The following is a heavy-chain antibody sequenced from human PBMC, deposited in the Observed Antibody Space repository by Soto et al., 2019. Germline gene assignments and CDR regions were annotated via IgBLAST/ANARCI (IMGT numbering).Heavy chain of an antibody. Sequence: SVKVYCKASGYTFTSDYMHWVRQDHGQGLEWMGIINPSGGSTSYAQKFQGRVTMTRDTSTSTVYMELSSLRSEDTAVYYCARDIYDSSGYYYGPFDYWGQGTLVTVSS. CDR3: ARDIYDSSGYYYGPFDY. CDR1: GYTFTSDY. J-gene: IGHJ4*02. CDR2: INPSGGST. D-gene: IGHD3-22*01. V-gene: IGHV1-46*01.